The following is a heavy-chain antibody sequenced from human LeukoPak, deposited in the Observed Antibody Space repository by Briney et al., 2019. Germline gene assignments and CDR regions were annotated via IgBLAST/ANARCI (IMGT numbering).Heavy chain of an antibody. Sequence: SETLSLTCTVSGYSISSGYYWGWIRQPPGKGLEWIGSIYHSGSTYYNPSLKSRVTISVDTSKNQFSLKLSSVTAADTAVYYCASEPTPREPFDYWGQGTLVTVSS. CDR1: GYSISSGYY. CDR2: IYHSGST. CDR3: ASEPTPREPFDY. V-gene: IGHV4-38-2*02. J-gene: IGHJ4*02. D-gene: IGHD4-17*01.